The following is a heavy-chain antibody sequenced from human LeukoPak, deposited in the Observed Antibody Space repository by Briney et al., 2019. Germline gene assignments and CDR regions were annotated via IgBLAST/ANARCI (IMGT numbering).Heavy chain of an antibody. V-gene: IGHV4-34*01. Sequence: PSETLSLTCAVSGGSFSGYYWSWIRQPPGKGLEWIGEINHSGSTNYNPSLKSRVTISVDTSKNQFSLKLSSVTAADTAVYYCARGRRYYYDSSGYYYFDYWGQGTLVTVSS. CDR1: GGSFSGYY. D-gene: IGHD3-22*01. J-gene: IGHJ4*02. CDR2: INHSGST. CDR3: ARGRRYYYDSSGYYYFDY.